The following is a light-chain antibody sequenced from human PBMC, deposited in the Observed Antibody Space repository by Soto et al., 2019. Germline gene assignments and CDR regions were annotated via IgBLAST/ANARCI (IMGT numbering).Light chain of an antibody. CDR2: DVS. J-gene: IGLJ2*01. CDR1: SSDIGGYNY. V-gene: IGLV2-14*03. Sequence: QSALTQPASVAGSPGQSITLSCTGTSSDIGGYNYVSWYQHHPGKAPKLMIYDVSDRPSGVSNRFSGSKSGNTASLTISGLQAEDDADYYCASYARSNTVLFGGGTKLTVL. CDR3: ASYARSNTVL.